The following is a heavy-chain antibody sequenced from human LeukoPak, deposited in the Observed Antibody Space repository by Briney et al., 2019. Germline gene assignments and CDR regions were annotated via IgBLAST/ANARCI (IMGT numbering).Heavy chain of an antibody. J-gene: IGHJ4*02. D-gene: IGHD5-18*01. V-gene: IGHV3-30*02. Sequence: GGSLRLSCAASGFTFSSYGMHWVRQAPGKGLEWVAFIRYDGSNKYYADSMKGRFTISRDNSKNTLYLQMNSLRAEDTAVYYCAKETDTAMVTIDYWGQGTLVTVSS. CDR3: AKETDTAMVTIDY. CDR2: IRYDGSNK. CDR1: GFTFSSYG.